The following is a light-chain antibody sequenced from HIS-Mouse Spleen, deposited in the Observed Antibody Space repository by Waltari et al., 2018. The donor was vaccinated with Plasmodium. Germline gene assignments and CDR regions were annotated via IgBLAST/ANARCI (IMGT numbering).Light chain of an antibody. CDR3: SSYAGSLWV. J-gene: IGLJ3*02. V-gene: IGLV2-8*01. CDR1: SSDVGGYNY. CDR2: EVS. Sequence: QSALTQPPSASGSPGPSVTIPCPGTSSDVGGYNYVSWYQQPPGKAPKLMIYEVSKRPSGVPVRFSGSKSGNTASLTVSGLQAEDEADYYCSSYAGSLWVFGGGTKLTVL.